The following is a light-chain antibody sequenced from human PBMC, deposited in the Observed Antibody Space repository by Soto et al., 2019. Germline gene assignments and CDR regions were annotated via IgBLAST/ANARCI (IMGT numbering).Light chain of an antibody. CDR2: GAS. V-gene: IGKV3-15*01. J-gene: IGKJ2*01. CDR3: QQYNKWPPYT. Sequence: EIVMTQSPANLSVSPGERATLSCRASQSISSNLAWYQQKPGQGPRLLIYGASTRATGIPARFSGSGSGTEFTLTISSLQSEDFAGYYCQQYNKWPPYTFGQGTKLEIK. CDR1: QSISSN.